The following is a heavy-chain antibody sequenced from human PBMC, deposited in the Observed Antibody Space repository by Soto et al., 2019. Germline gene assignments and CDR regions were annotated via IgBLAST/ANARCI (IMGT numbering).Heavy chain of an antibody. CDR3: AQDQGTMVRGIGNFDS. CDR2: IYNSGST. V-gene: IGHV4-59*01. CDR1: GGSIISYY. D-gene: IGHD3-10*01. J-gene: IGHJ4*02. Sequence: SETLSLTWTVAGGSIISYYGSWILQPPGKGLEWIGFIYNSGSTKYNPSLRSRLTISVDTSKNQFSLKLSSVTAADTAVYYCAQDQGTMVRGIGNFDSWGQGTLVPVSS.